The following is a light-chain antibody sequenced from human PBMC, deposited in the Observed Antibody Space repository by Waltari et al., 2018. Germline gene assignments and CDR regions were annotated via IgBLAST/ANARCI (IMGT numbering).Light chain of an antibody. J-gene: IGKJ3*01. Sequence: SSRASQSVSSSYLAWYQQKPGQAPRLLIYGASSRATGIPDRFSGSGSGTDFTLTISRLEPEDFAVYYCQQYGSSPRTFGPGTKVDIK. CDR2: GAS. V-gene: IGKV3-20*01. CDR3: QQYGSSPRT. CDR1: QSVSSSY.